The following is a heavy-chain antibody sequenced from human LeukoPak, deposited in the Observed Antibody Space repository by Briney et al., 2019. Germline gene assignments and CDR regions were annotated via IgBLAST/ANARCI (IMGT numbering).Heavy chain of an antibody. CDR2: IYYSGST. V-gene: IGHV4-59*08. Sequence: SETLSLTCTVSGGSISSSYWNWIRQPPGKGLEWIANIYYSGSTNYNPSLKSRVTISVDTSKNQFSLKVSSVTAADTAVYYCARQGGNVSPATDWGQGTLVTVSS. J-gene: IGHJ4*02. D-gene: IGHD3-16*01. CDR3: ARQGGNVSPATD. CDR1: GGSISSSY.